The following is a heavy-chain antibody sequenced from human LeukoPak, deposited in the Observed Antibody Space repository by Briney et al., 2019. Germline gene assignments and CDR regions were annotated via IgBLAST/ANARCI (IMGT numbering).Heavy chain of an antibody. CDR3: ARRLNYYDSSGFPWNWFDP. D-gene: IGHD3-22*01. CDR1: GYSFTSYW. Sequence: GESLKISCKGSGYSFTSYWIGWVRQMPGKGLEWMGIIYPGDSDTRYSPSFQGQVTILADKSISTAYLQWSSLKASDTAMYYCARRLNYYDSSGFPWNWFDPWGQGTLVTVSS. V-gene: IGHV5-51*01. J-gene: IGHJ5*02. CDR2: IYPGDSDT.